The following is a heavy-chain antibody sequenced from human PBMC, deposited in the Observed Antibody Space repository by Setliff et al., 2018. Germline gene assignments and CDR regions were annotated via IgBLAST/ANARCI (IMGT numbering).Heavy chain of an antibody. V-gene: IGHV1-2*02. CDR1: GYIFAGYY. CDR2: INPISGGA. J-gene: IGHJ3*02. D-gene: IGHD3-22*01. Sequence: ASVKVSCKASGYIFAGYYMHWVRQTPGQGLEWMGWINPISGGANYAQKFQGRVTLTRDTSISTGYMGLRSLRSDDTAVYYCARSYDSGFYHQRDAYDIWGQGTMVTVSS. CDR3: ARSYDSGFYHQRDAYDI.